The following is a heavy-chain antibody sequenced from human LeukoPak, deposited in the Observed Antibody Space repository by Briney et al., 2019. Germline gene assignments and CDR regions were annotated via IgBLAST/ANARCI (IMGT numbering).Heavy chain of an antibody. Sequence: ASVKVSCKASGYTFTSYDINWVRQATGQGLEWMGWMNPNSGNTGYAQKFQGRVTITRNTSISTAYMELSSLRSEDTAVYYCASNYYGSGSRLYYYYYMDVWGKGTTVTVPS. CDR2: MNPNSGNT. J-gene: IGHJ6*03. CDR3: ASNYYGSGSRLYYYYYMDV. V-gene: IGHV1-8*03. CDR1: GYTFTSYD. D-gene: IGHD3-10*01.